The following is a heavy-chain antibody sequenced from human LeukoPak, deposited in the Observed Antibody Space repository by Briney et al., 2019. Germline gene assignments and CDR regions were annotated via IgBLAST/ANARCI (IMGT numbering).Heavy chain of an antibody. V-gene: IGHV3-30-3*01. Sequence: GGSLRLSCAASGFTFSSYAMHWVRQAPGKGLEWVAVISYDGSNKYYADSVKGRFTISRDNSKNTLYLQMNSLRAEDTAVYYCARGIPITIFGVAHKPSSAFDPWGQGTLVTVSS. J-gene: IGHJ5*02. CDR1: GFTFSSYA. D-gene: IGHD3-3*01. CDR3: ARGIPITIFGVAHKPSSAFDP. CDR2: ISYDGSNK.